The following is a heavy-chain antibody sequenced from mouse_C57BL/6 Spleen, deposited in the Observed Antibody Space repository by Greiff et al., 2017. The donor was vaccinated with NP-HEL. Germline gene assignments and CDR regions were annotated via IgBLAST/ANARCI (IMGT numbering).Heavy chain of an antibody. CDR1: GYTFTDYE. Sequence: VQLQQSGAELVRPGASVTLSCKASGYTFTDYEMHWVKQTPVHGLEWIGAIDPETGGTAYNQKFKGKAILTADKSSSTAYMELRSLTSEDSAVYYCTRSGIHYYGSSYGYFDVWGTGTTVTVSS. J-gene: IGHJ1*03. CDR2: IDPETGGT. V-gene: IGHV1-15*01. CDR3: TRSGIHYYGSSYGYFDV. D-gene: IGHD1-1*01.